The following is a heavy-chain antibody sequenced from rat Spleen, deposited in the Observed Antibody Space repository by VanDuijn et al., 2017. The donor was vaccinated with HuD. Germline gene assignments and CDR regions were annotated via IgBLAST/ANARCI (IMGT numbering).Heavy chain of an antibody. V-gene: IGHV2-13*01. D-gene: IGHD3-1*01. Sequence: QVQLKESGPGLVQPSQTLSLTCTVSGFSLSNYGVIWVRQPPGKGLEWMGVIWGNGNANYNSALKSRLSIDRDTSKNQVFLKMNSLQTDDTGTYYCTIHPRYWGQGLMVTVSS. CDR2: IWGNGNA. CDR3: TIHPRY. CDR1: GFSLSNYG. J-gene: IGHJ2*01.